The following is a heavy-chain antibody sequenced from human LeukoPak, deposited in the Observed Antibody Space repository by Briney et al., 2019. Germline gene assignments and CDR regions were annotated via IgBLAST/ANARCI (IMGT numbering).Heavy chain of an antibody. D-gene: IGHD3-22*01. CDR2: IYTSGST. J-gene: IGHJ4*02. CDR1: GGSISSGSYY. V-gene: IGHV4-61*02. CDR3: AREPPVDKALRDYYDSSGYPEPLDY. Sequence: SQTLSLTCTVSGGSISSGSYYWGWIRQPAGKGLEWIGRIYTSGSTNYNPSLKSRVTISVDTSKNQFSLKLSSVTAADTAVYYCAREPPVDKALRDYYDSSGYPEPLDYWGQGTLVTVSS.